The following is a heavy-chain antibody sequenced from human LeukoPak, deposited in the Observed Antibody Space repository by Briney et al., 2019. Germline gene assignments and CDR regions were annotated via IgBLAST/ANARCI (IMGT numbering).Heavy chain of an antibody. V-gene: IGHV1-8*02. D-gene: IGHD3-9*01. CDR1: GYTFTSYD. CDR2: MNPNSGNT. CDR3: AAAFNGELRYFDWPRKKTFDY. J-gene: IGHJ4*02. Sequence: AASVKVSCKASGYTFTSYDINWVRQATGQGLEWMGWMNPNSGNTGYAQKFQGRVTMTRDTSISTAYMELSSLRSEDTAVYYCAAAFNGELRYFDWPRKKTFDYWGQGTLVTVSS.